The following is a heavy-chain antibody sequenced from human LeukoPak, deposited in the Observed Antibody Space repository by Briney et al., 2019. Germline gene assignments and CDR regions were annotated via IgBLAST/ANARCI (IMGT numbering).Heavy chain of an antibody. CDR1: GGSISSGSYY. D-gene: IGHD3-10*01. CDR2: IYTSGST. CDR3: ARTLLGIDYGSGSYDFDY. J-gene: IGHJ4*02. Sequence: SETLSLTCTASGGSISSGSYYWSWIRQPAGKGLEWIGRIYTSGSTNYHPSLKSRVTISVDTSKNQFSLKLSSVTAADTAVYYCARTLLGIDYGSGSYDFDYWGQGTLVTVSS. V-gene: IGHV4-61*02.